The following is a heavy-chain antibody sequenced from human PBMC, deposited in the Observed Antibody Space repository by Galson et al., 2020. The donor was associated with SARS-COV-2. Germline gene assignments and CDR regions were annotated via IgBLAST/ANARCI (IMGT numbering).Heavy chain of an antibody. Sequence: SETLSLTCTVSGGSISSSSYYWGWIRQPPGKGLEWIGSIYYSGSTYYNPSLKSRVTISVDTSKNQFSLKLSSVTAADTAVYYCARDKVPGTMIVPNHYGMDVWGQGTTVTVSS. J-gene: IGHJ6*02. CDR3: ARDKVPGTMIVPNHYGMDV. CDR2: IYYSGST. D-gene: IGHD3-22*01. CDR1: GGSISSSSYY. V-gene: IGHV4-39*07.